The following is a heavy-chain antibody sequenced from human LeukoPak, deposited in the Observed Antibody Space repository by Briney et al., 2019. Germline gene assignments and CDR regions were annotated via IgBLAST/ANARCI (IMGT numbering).Heavy chain of an antibody. V-gene: IGHV3-23*01. Sequence: EGSQRLSCAASGFTFSSYAMSWVRQAPGKGLEWVSAISGSGGSTYYADSVKGRFTISRDNSKNTLYLQMNSLRAEDTAVYYCAKGFTTIAAAGTNWFDPWGQGTLVTVSS. J-gene: IGHJ5*02. CDR2: ISGSGGST. D-gene: IGHD6-13*01. CDR1: GFTFSSYA. CDR3: AKGFTTIAAAGTNWFDP.